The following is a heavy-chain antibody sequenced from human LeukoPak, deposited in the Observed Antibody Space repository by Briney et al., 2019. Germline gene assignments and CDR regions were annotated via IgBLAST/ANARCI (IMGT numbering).Heavy chain of an antibody. CDR1: GFTFNNYW. Sequence: GGSLRLSCEASGFTFNNYWMHWVRQAPGKGLVWVSSISSSSSYIYYADSVKGRFTISRDNAKNSLYLQMNSLRAEDTAVYYCARDSGCAYYFDYWGQGTLVTVSS. J-gene: IGHJ4*02. D-gene: IGHD6-19*01. V-gene: IGHV3-21*01. CDR3: ARDSGCAYYFDY. CDR2: ISSSSSYI.